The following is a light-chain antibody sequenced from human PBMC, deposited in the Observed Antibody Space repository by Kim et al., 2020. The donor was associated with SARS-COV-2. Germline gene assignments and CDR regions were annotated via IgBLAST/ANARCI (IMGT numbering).Light chain of an antibody. CDR3: QVWDSSGDHQAV. CDR1: KIGSTS. V-gene: IGLV3-21*04. J-gene: IGLJ1*01. CDR2: YNR. Sequence: PVETAWITCGGSKIGSTSVHWYQQKPGQAPLLVMYYNRDRPSGIPERFSGSNSGNTATLSISRAEAGDEADYYCQVWDSSGDHQAVFGTGTKVTVL.